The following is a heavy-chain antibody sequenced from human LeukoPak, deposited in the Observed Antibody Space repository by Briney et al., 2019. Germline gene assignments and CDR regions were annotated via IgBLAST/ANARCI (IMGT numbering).Heavy chain of an antibody. J-gene: IGHJ6*02. CDR1: GGTFSSSA. CDR2: IIHVLNIT. V-gene: IGHV1-69*04. Sequence: SVKVSCKTSGGTFSSSAITWVRQAPGQGLEWMGRIIHVLNITRYTQKFQGRVTITAETSTSTVYMALSSLRSEETAVYYCARDQGLTAPPPYGLDVWGQGTTVIVSS. CDR3: ARDQGLTAPPPYGLDV. D-gene: IGHD5-18*01.